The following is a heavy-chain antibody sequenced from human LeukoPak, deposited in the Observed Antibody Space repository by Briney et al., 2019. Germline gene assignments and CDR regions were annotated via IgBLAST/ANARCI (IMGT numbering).Heavy chain of an antibody. V-gene: IGHV3-21*04. Sequence: GRSLRLSCAASGFTFSGYNMNWVRQAPGRGLEWVACIGSSGDYIHYADSVKGRFTISRDNSKNTLYLQMNSLRAEDTAVYYCAKDRSEWELSTFDYWGQGTLVTVSS. CDR1: GFTFSGYN. CDR3: AKDRSEWELSTFDY. J-gene: IGHJ4*02. D-gene: IGHD3-16*02. CDR2: IGSSGDYI.